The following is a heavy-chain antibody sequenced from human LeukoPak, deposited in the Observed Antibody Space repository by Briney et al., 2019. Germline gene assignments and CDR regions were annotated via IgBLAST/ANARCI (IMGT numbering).Heavy chain of an antibody. CDR2: MNPNSGNT. Sequence: ASVKVSCKASGYTFTSYDINWVRQATGQGLEWMGWMNPNSGNTGYAQKFQGRVTMTRNTSISTAYMELSSLRSEDTAVYYCARVRRRTYYYGPGSYGRGGIDYWGQGTLVTVSS. D-gene: IGHD3-10*01. V-gene: IGHV1-8*01. J-gene: IGHJ4*02. CDR3: ARVRRRTYYYGPGSYGRGGIDY. CDR1: GYTFTSYD.